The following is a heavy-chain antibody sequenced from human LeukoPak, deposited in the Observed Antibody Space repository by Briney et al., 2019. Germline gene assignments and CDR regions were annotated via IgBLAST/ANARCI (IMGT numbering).Heavy chain of an antibody. CDR1: GFTFDDYA. J-gene: IGHJ4*02. CDR2: ISWNSGSI. CDR3: AKDKEYDILTGYPSD. V-gene: IGHV3-9*01. D-gene: IGHD3-9*01. Sequence: PGGSLRLSCAASGFTFDDYAMNWVRQAPGKGLEWVSGISWNSGSIGYADSVKGRFTISRDNAKNSLYLQMNSLRAEDTALYYCAKDKEYDILTGYPSDWGQGTLVTVSS.